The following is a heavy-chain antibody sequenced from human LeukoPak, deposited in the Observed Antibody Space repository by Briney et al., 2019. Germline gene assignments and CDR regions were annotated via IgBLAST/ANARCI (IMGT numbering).Heavy chain of an antibody. J-gene: IGHJ4*02. D-gene: IGHD3-22*01. CDR1: AASISSYY. CDR3: ARVDSGYGPFDY. Sequence: SETLSPMCTLGAASISSYYGGWLRHPPGKGRECIASIYHTGSANDNPSLGSLVTISIDSTKNQFSLKLTPVTAADAAVYFWARVDSGYGPFDYWGQGRLVIVSS. CDR2: IYHTGSA. V-gene: IGHV4-59*12.